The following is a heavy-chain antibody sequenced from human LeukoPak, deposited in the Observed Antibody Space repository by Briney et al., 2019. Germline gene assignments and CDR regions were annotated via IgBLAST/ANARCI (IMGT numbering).Heavy chain of an antibody. D-gene: IGHD3-22*01. Sequence: SETLSLTCTVSGGSISSSSYYWGWIRQPPGKGLEWIGSIYYSGSTYYNPSLKSRLTISVDTSKNQFSLKLNSVTAADTAIYYCARASGYYYGDLDYWGQGTLVTVSS. CDR2: IYYSGST. CDR1: GGSISSSSYY. V-gene: IGHV4-39*07. CDR3: ARASGYYYGDLDY. J-gene: IGHJ4*02.